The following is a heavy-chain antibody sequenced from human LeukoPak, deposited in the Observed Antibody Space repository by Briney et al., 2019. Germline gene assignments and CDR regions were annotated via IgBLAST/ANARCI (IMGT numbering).Heavy chain of an antibody. CDR1: GFTFSNYY. CDR3: TRDRDSGSHYGY. D-gene: IGHD1-26*01. CDR2: SGGST. Sequence: GGSLRLSCAASGFTFSNYYMSWVRQAPGKGLEWVSVSGGSTYYADSVKGRFTISRDNSKNTLYLQMNSLRAEDTAVYYCTRDRDSGSHYGYWGQGTLVIVSS. V-gene: IGHV3-66*02. J-gene: IGHJ4*02.